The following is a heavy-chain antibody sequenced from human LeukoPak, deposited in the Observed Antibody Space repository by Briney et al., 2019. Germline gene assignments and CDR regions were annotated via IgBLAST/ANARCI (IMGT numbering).Heavy chain of an antibody. J-gene: IGHJ4*02. CDR3: ARYYSSGWYEAFDY. CDR2: ISAYNGNT. D-gene: IGHD6-19*01. V-gene: IGHV1-18*01. Sequence: ASVKVSCKASGYTFTSYGISWVRQGPGQGLEWVGWISAYNGNTNYAQKLQGRVTMTTDTSTSTAYMELRSLRSDDTAVYYCARYYSSGWYEAFDYWGQGTLVTVSS. CDR1: GYTFTSYG.